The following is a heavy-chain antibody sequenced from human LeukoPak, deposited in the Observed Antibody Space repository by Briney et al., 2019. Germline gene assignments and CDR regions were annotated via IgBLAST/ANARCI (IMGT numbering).Heavy chain of an antibody. D-gene: IGHD3-22*01. J-gene: IGHJ5*02. CDR1: GYTFTSYY. CDR3: ARGDIDSSGYYLNWFDP. Sequence: GASVKVSCKASGYTFTSYYMHWVRQAPGQGLEWMGIINPSGGSTSYAQKFQGRVTMTTDTSTRSAYMELRSLRSDDTAMYYCARGDIDSSGYYLNWFDPWGQGTLVTVSS. CDR2: INPSGGST. V-gene: IGHV1-46*01.